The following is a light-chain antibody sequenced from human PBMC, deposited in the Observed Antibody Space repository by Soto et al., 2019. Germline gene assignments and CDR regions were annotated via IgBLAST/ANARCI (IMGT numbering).Light chain of an antibody. CDR1: QSVSSY. CDR3: QQRSNWPPIT. Sequence: EIVMTQSPATLSVSPGERATLSCRASQSVSSYLAWYQQKPGQAPRLLIYDASNRATGIPARFSGSESGTDFTLTISSLEPEDFAVYYCQQRSNWPPITFGQGTRLEI. J-gene: IGKJ5*01. V-gene: IGKV3-11*01. CDR2: DAS.